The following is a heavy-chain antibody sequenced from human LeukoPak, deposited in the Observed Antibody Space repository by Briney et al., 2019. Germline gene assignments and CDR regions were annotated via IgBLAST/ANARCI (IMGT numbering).Heavy chain of an antibody. CDR3: ARLVTVTRVDDWFDP. CDR1: GGSISSYY. CDR2: IYHSGST. J-gene: IGHJ5*02. Sequence: PSETLSLTCTVSGGSISSYYWSWIRQPPGKGLEWIGYIYHSGSTNYNPSLKSRVTISVDTSKKQFSLKLRSVTAADTAVYYCARLVTVTRVDDWFDPWGQGTLVAVSS. V-gene: IGHV4-59*01. D-gene: IGHD4-17*01.